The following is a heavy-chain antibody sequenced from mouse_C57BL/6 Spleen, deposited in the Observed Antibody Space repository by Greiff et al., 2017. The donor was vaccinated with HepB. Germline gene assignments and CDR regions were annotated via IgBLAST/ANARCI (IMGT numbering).Heavy chain of an antibody. J-gene: IGHJ1*03. Sequence: VQLQQSGPELVKPGASVKISCKASGYAFSSSWMNWVKQRPGKGLEWIGRIYPGDGDTNYNGKFKGKATLTADKSSSTAYMQLSSLTSEDSAVYCCARSTVVATKGYFDVWGTGTTVTVSS. V-gene: IGHV1-82*01. CDR3: ARSTVVATKGYFDV. CDR2: IYPGDGDT. CDR1: GYAFSSSW. D-gene: IGHD1-1*01.